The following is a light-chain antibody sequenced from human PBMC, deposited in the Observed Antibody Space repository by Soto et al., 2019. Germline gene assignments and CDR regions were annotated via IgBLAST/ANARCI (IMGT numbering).Light chain of an antibody. J-gene: IGLJ3*02. Sequence: QAVVTQEPSLTVFPGGTVTLTCAFSTGAVTSGNYPHWFHQRPGQAPRALIYTTTNKHPWTPARFSGSLFGGRASLTLSGVQPEDEAEYYCLLYYGGIWVFGGGTKLTVL. CDR2: TTT. CDR3: LLYYGGIWV. CDR1: TGAVTSGNY. V-gene: IGLV7-43*01.